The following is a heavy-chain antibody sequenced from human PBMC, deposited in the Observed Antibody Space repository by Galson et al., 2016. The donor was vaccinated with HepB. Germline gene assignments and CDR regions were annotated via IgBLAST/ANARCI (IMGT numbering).Heavy chain of an antibody. V-gene: IGHV3-48*01. CDR1: GFTFSSYS. CDR2: ISSSSSTI. Sequence: SLRLSCAASGFTFSSYSMNWVRQAPGKGLGWVSYISSSSSTIYHAHSVKGRFTISRDNAKNSLYLQMTSLRAEDTAVYYCARFDFYGMDVWGQGTTVTASS. J-gene: IGHJ6*02. CDR3: ARFDFYGMDV.